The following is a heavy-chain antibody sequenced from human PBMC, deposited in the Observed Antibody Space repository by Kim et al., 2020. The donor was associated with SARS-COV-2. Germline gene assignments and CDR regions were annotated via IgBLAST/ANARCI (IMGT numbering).Heavy chain of an antibody. V-gene: IGHV3-21*01. J-gene: IGHJ3*02. D-gene: IGHD4-17*01. Sequence: ADPVKGRFTISRDNAKNSLYLQMNSLGAEDTAVYYCASRPDYGALGAFDIWGQGTMVTVSS. CDR3: ASRPDYGALGAFDI.